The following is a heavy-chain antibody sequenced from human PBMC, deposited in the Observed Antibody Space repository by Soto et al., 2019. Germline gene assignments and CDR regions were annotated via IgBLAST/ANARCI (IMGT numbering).Heavy chain of an antibody. Sequence: ASVKVSCKASGYTFTSYGISWVRQAPGQGLEWMGWISAYNGNTNYAQKLQGRVTMTTDTSTSTAYMELRSLRSDDTAVYYCARGWXCGGSCYQGNYYYGMDVWGQGTTVTVSS. D-gene: IGHD2-15*01. J-gene: IGHJ6*02. CDR3: ARGWXCGGSCYQGNYYYGMDV. V-gene: IGHV1-18*04. CDR1: GYTFTSYG. CDR2: ISAYNGNT.